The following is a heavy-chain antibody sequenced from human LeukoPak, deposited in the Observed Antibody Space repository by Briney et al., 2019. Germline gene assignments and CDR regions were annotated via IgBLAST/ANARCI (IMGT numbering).Heavy chain of an antibody. Sequence: PSETLSLTCAVYGGSFGGYYWSWIRQPPGKGLEWIGEINHSGSTNYNPSLKSRVTISVDTSKNQFSLKLSSVTAADTAVYYCARGQVSITMIVVVINAFDIWGQGTMVTVSS. J-gene: IGHJ3*02. CDR3: ARGQVSITMIVVVINAFDI. CDR1: GGSFGGYY. V-gene: IGHV4-34*01. D-gene: IGHD3-22*01. CDR2: INHSGST.